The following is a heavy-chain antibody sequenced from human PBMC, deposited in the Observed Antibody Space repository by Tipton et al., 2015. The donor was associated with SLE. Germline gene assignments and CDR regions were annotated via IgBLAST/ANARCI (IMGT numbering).Heavy chain of an antibody. Sequence: TLSLTCTVSGGSISSKNYFWTWIRQPPGKGLEWIGYIYYSGSTYYNPSLQSRLTMSVDTSRNQFSLKLTSVTAADTAVYFCARFDYSNWDDYWGQGTLVTVSS. V-gene: IGHV4-31*03. D-gene: IGHD4-11*01. J-gene: IGHJ4*02. CDR2: IYYSGST. CDR3: ARFDYSNWDDY. CDR1: GGSISSKNYF.